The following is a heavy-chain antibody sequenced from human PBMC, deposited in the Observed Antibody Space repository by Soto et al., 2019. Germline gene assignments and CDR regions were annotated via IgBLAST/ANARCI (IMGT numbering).Heavy chain of an antibody. Sequence: PSETLSLTCAVYGGSFSGYYWSWIRQPPGKGLEWIGEINHSGSTNHNPSLKSRVTISVDTSKNQFSLKLSSVTAADTAVYYCASGGTTVTTEVRAFDIWGQGTMVTVSS. D-gene: IGHD4-17*01. CDR1: GGSFSGYY. CDR3: ASGGTTVTTEVRAFDI. J-gene: IGHJ3*02. V-gene: IGHV4-34*01. CDR2: INHSGST.